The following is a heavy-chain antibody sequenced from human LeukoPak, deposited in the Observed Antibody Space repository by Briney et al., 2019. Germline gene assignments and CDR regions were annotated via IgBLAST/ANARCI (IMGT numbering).Heavy chain of an antibody. CDR3: ARVDYYDSSGYYPLFDY. J-gene: IGHJ4*02. CDR2: IYYSGST. Sequence: SETLSLTCTVSGGSISSYYWSWIRQPPGKGLEWIGYIYYSGSTNYNPSLKSRVTISVDRSKNQFSLKLSSVTAADTAVYYCARVDYYDSSGYYPLFDYWGQGTLVTVSS. D-gene: IGHD3-22*01. CDR1: GGSISSYY. V-gene: IGHV4-59*12.